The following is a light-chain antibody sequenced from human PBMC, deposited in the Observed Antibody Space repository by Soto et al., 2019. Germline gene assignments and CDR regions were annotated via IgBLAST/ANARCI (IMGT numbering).Light chain of an antibody. CDR3: QNYNSAPLI. CDR2: AAS. J-gene: IGKJ4*01. V-gene: IGKV1-9*01. Sequence: DIHLTQSPSFLSASVGDRVTITCRASQGISSFLAWYQQKPGKAPNLLMYAASTLQSGVPSRFSGGESGTEYTLTISSLQPEDSATYYCQNYNSAPLIFGGGTKV. CDR1: QGISSF.